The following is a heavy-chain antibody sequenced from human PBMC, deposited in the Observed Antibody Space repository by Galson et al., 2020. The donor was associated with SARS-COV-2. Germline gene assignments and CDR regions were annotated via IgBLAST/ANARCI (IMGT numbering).Heavy chain of an antibody. J-gene: IGHJ5*02. Sequence: ASVKVSCKVSGYTITELSMHWVRQAPGKGLEWMGGFDPEDGETIYAQKFQGRVTMTEDTSTDTAYMELSSLRSEDTAVYYCATSPAAAATGWFDPWGQGTLVTVSS. V-gene: IGHV1-24*01. CDR3: ATSPAAAATGWFDP. CDR2: FDPEDGET. D-gene: IGHD6-13*01. CDR1: GYTITELS.